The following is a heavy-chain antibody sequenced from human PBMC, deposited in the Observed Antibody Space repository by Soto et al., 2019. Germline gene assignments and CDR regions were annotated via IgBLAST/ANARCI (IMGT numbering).Heavy chain of an antibody. CDR2: ISVYNGYT. V-gene: IGHV1-18*01. J-gene: IGHJ6*02. CDR3: ARVHYGMDV. CDR1: GYTFTNYD. Sequence: ASVKVSCKASGYTFTNYDFTWVRQAPGHGLEWMGWISVYNGYTNYAQKIQGRVTMTTDTSTSTAYMELRSLKSDDTAVYYCARVHYGMDVWGPGTTVTAP.